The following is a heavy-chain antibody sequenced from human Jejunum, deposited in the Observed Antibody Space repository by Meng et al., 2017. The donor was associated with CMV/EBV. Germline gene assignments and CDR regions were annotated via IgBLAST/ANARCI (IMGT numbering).Heavy chain of an antibody. CDR1: FINYG. V-gene: IGHV3-30*02. Sequence: FINYGMHWVRLAPGKGLEWVAFIRYDGSTKVYADSVKGRFTISRDNSKNTLAMQMNSLRVEDTAVYYCAKDDCDITNCWQFYGLDVWGQGTTVTVSS. CDR2: IRYDGSTK. CDR3: AKDDCDITNCWQFYGLDV. J-gene: IGHJ6*02. D-gene: IGHD2-2*01.